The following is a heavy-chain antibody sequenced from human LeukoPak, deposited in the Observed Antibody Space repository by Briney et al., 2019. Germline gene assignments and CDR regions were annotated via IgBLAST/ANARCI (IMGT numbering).Heavy chain of an antibody. CDR1: GFTFSSYA. CDR3: AKDIQTTVVNQPFDY. J-gene: IGHJ4*02. CDR2: ISGSGGST. V-gene: IGHV3-23*01. D-gene: IGHD4-23*01. Sequence: HPGASLRLSCAASGFTFSSYAMSWVRQAPRKGLEWVSAISGSGGSTYYADSVKGRFTISRDNSKNTLYLQMNSLRAEDTAVYYCAKDIQTTVVNQPFDYWGQGTLVTVSS.